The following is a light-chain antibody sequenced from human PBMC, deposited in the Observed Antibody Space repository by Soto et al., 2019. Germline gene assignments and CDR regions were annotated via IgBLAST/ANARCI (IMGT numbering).Light chain of an antibody. CDR1: QGISSW. CDR2: AAS. V-gene: IGKV1-12*01. CDR3: QQTTSSPLT. J-gene: IGKJ4*01. Sequence: DIQMTQSPSFVSASVGDRVTITCRASQGISSWLAWYQHRPGRAPKLLIHAASNLESGVPSRFSGSGSGTDFTLTISSLQPEDFATYYCQQTTSSPLTFGGGTKVEIK.